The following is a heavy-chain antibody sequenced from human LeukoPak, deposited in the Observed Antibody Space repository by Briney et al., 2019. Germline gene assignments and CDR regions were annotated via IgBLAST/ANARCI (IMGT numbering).Heavy chain of an antibody. CDR1: GFTFCSYG. J-gene: IGHJ4*02. CDR3: VKSGSGSYLSYFDY. Sequence: GGSLRLSCAASGFTFCSYGMHWVRQAPGKGLEWVAFIRYDGSNKYYADSVKGRFTISRDNSKNTLYLQMNSLRAEDTAVYYCVKSGSGSYLSYFDYWGQGTLVTVSS. D-gene: IGHD1-26*01. V-gene: IGHV3-30*02. CDR2: IRYDGSNK.